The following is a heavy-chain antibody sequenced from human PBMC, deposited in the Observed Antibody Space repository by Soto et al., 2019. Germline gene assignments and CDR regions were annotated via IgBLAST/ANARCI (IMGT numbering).Heavy chain of an antibody. CDR2: INSDGSST. CDR3: ARESSRSWFGINQQFDY. J-gene: IGHJ4*02. Sequence: GGSLRLSCAASGFTFSSYWMHWVRQAPGKGLVWVSRINSDGSSTSYADSVKGRFTISRDNAKNTLYLQMNSLRAEDTAVYYCARESSRSWFGINQQFDYWGQGTLVTVSS. V-gene: IGHV3-74*01. CDR1: GFTFSSYW. D-gene: IGHD3-10*01.